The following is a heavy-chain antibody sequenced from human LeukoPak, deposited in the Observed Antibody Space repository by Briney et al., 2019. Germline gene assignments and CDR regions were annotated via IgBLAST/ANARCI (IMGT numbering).Heavy chain of an antibody. CDR3: ARGDFGDYGGEAYYFDY. J-gene: IGHJ4*02. CDR1: GFSFSNYA. CDR2: ISYDGSNK. D-gene: IGHD4-17*01. V-gene: IGHV3-30-3*01. Sequence: GGSLRLSCAASGFSFSNYAMHWVRQAPGKGLEWVAVISYDGSNKFHADSVKGRFTISRDNSKNTLYLQMNSLRTEDTAVYYCARGDFGDYGGEAYYFDYWGQGTLVTVSS.